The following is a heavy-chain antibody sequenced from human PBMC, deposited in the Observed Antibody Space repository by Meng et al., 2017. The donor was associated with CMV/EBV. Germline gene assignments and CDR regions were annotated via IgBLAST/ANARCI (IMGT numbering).Heavy chain of an antibody. V-gene: IGHV3-48*04. CDR3: ARDSPGRYCSGGSCYYYYYGMDV. CDR1: GFTFSSYS. J-gene: IGHJ6*02. Sequence: GESLKISCAASGFTFSSYSMNWVRQAPGKGLEWVSYISSSSSTIYYADSVKGRFTISRDNAKNSLYLQMNSLRAGDTAVYYCARDSPGRYCSGGSCYYYYYGMDVWGQGTTVTVSS. D-gene: IGHD2-15*01. CDR2: ISSSSSTI.